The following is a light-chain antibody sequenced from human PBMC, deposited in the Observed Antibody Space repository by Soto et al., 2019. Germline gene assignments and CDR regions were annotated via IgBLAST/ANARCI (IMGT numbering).Light chain of an antibody. CDR1: SSDVGGYNY. CDR2: EVS. V-gene: IGLV2-8*01. J-gene: IGLJ1*01. CDR3: SSYAGSNNLGV. Sequence: QSVLTQPPSASASPGKSVTISCTGTSSDVGGYNYVSWYPQHPGKAPHLMIYEVSKRPSGVPDRFSGSKSGNTASLTVSGLQAEDEADYYCSSYAGSNNLGVFGTGTKVTVL.